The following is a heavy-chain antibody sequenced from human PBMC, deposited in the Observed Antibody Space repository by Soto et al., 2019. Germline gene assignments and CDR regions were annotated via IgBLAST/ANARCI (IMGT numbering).Heavy chain of an antibody. J-gene: IGHJ4*01. CDR1: GYTFTSYG. V-gene: IGHV1-18*01. CDR3: ARSYDILTGYYPNYFDY. CDR2: ISAYNGNT. Sequence: QVQLVQSGAEVKKPGASVKVSCKASGYTFTSYGISWVRQAPGQGLEWMGWISAYNGNTNYAQKLQGRVTMTTDTPTSTAYVELRSLRSDDTAVYYCARSYDILTGYYPNYFDYWGHGTLVTVAS. D-gene: IGHD3-9*01.